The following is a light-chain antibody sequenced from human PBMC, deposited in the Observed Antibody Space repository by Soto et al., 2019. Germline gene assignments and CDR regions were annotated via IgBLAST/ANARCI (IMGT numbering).Light chain of an antibody. J-gene: IGKJ4*01. V-gene: IGKV3-11*01. CDR1: QSVSSY. Sequence: EIVLTQSPATLSLSPGERATLSCRASQSVSSYLAWYQQKPGQAPRLLIYDASNRATGIPARFSGSGSGTDFTLTISSLEPEDFAVYYCQPRSNWPFGLTFGGGTKVEIK. CDR3: QPRSNWPFGLT. CDR2: DAS.